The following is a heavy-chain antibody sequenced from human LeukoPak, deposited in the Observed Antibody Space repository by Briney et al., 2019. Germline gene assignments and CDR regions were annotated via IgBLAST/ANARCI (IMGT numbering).Heavy chain of an antibody. Sequence: SVKVSCEASGYTFTSYGISWVRQAPGQGLEWMGRIIPILGIANYAQKFQGRVTITADKSTSTAYMELSSLRSEDTAVYYCARDRGVYSGSSWGQGTPVTVSS. D-gene: IGHD1-26*01. J-gene: IGHJ4*02. CDR3: ARDRGVYSGSS. CDR2: IIPILGIA. CDR1: GYTFTSYG. V-gene: IGHV1-69*04.